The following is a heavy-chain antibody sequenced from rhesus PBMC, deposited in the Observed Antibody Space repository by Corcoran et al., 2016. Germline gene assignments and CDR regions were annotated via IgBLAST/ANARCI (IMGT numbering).Heavy chain of an antibody. CDR1: GGSILSSTW. CDR2: INGYSGST. J-gene: IGHJ5-1*01. CDR3: TSPVRYRFDV. D-gene: IGHD3-9*01. V-gene: IGHV4-80*01. Sequence: QVQLQESGPGLVKPSETLSLTCAVSGGSILSSTWLTWLRHPPGKGLEWIGEINGYSGSTNYNPSLQSRVTISSDVAKNQFSLRWTSVTAADTAVYYCTSPVRYRFDVWGPGVLVSVSS.